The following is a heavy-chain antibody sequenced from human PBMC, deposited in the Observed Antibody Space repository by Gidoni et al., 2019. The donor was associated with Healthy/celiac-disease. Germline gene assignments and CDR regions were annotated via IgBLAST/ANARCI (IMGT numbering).Heavy chain of an antibody. V-gene: IGHV3-33*01. CDR3: ARDGPLGPNGIYYYGMDV. CDR1: GFTFSGYG. CDR2: LWYDGSNK. D-gene: IGHD3-16*01. J-gene: IGHJ6*02. Sequence: QVQLVESGGGVVQPGRSLRLSCVASGFTFSGYGMRWVRQAPGKGLEWVAVLWYDGSNKYYADSVKGRFTISRDNSKNTLYLQMNSLRAEDTAVYYCARDGPLGPNGIYYYGMDVWGQGTTVTVSS.